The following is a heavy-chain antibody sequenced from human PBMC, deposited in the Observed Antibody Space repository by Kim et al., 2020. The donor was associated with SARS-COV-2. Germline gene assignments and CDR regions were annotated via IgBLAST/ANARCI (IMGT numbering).Heavy chain of an antibody. V-gene: IGHV3-21*01. J-gene: IGHJ4*02. CDR1: GFNFNDYS. CDR3: ARGSMAGIVIFHFFAY. CDR2: ISSGGSNM. Sequence: GGSLRLSCEVSGFNFNDYSMNWVRQAPGKGLEWVSSISSGGSNMYYADSLRGRFTISRDNAKNSLFLHMNILRAEDTAVYFCARGSMAGIVIFHFFAYCGQGALVPVSS. D-gene: IGHD6-19*01.